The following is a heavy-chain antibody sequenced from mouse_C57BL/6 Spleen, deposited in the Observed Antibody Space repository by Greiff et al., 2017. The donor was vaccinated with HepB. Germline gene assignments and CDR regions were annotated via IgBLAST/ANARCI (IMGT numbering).Heavy chain of an antibody. CDR3: AGGYGPPWFAY. V-gene: IGHV1-22*01. CDR2: INPKNGGT. CDR1: GYTFTDYN. D-gene: IGHD1-1*02. Sequence: EVKLQQSGPELVKPGASVKMSCKASGYTFTDYNMHWVKQSHGKSLEWIGYINPKNGGTSYNQKFKGKATLTVNKYSSTAYMELRILTSEDSAVCYCAGGYGPPWFAYWGQGTLVTVSA. J-gene: IGHJ3*01.